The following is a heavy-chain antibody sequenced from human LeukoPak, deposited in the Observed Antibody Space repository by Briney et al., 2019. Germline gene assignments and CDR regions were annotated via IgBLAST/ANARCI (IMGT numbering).Heavy chain of an antibody. Sequence: SVKVSCKASGGTFSSYAISWVRQTPGQGLEWMGRIIPILGIANYAQKFQGRVTITADKSTSTAYMELSSLRSEDTAVYYCAGGVIGGAPGAFDIWGQGTMVTVSS. J-gene: IGHJ3*02. D-gene: IGHD1-26*01. CDR3: AGGVIGGAPGAFDI. V-gene: IGHV1-69*04. CDR2: IIPILGIA. CDR1: GGTFSSYA.